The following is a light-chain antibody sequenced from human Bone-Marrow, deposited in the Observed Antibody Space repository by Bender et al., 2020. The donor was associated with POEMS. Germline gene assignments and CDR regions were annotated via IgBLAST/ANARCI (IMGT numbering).Light chain of an antibody. CDR1: SSDVGTYNY. CDR3: CSYAGNSAWV. J-gene: IGLJ3*02. Sequence: QSALTQPASVSGSPGQSITISCTGTSSDVGTYNYVSWYQQHPGKAPKLMIYDVSNQPSGVSHRFSGSKSGNTASLTISGLQAEDEADYYCCSYAGNSAWVFGGGTKLTVL. CDR2: DVS. V-gene: IGLV2-14*01.